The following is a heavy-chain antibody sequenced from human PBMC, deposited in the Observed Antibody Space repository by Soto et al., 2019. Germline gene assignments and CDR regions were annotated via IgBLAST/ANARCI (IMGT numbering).Heavy chain of an antibody. CDR3: AREGSNSYYFDY. CDR2: IWHDGTNK. V-gene: IGHV3-33*01. CDR1: GFTFSNYG. D-gene: IGHD1-7*01. J-gene: IGHJ4*02. Sequence: QVQLVESGGGVVQPGRSLRLSCAASGFTFSNYGMHWVRQAPGKGLEWVAVIWHDGTNKYYADSVKGRFTISRDNSNTMLYLQMNSLRAEDTALYYCAREGSNSYYFDYWGQGTLVTVSS.